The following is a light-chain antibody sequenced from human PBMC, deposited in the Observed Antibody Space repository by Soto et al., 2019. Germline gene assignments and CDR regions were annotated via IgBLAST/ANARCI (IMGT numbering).Light chain of an antibody. J-gene: IGKJ1*01. CDR3: QQYNNWPPWT. Sequence: EIVMTQSPATLSVSPGERATLSCRASQSVSINLAWYQQKPGQAPRLLIYGASTRANGIPVRFSGSGSGTEFTLTISSLQSEDFAVYYYQQYNNWPPWTFGQGTKVEVK. CDR2: GAS. CDR1: QSVSIN. V-gene: IGKV3-15*01.